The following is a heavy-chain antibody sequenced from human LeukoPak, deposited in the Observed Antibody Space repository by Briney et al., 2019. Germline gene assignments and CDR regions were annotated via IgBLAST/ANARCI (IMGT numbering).Heavy chain of an antibody. D-gene: IGHD2-2*01. CDR2: TGSTGVST. J-gene: IGHJ4*02. Sequence: RPGGSLRLACAAPGFTLSSQASTSVRQAPGKGLGSVPGTGSTGVSTSYAHSVKDRLTVSRDNSKNTLSLQMNSLRAEDTAVYYCAKDPGVVPAHYFDYWGQGTLVTVAS. CDR1: GFTLSSQA. V-gene: IGHV3-23*01. CDR3: AKDPGVVPAHYFDY.